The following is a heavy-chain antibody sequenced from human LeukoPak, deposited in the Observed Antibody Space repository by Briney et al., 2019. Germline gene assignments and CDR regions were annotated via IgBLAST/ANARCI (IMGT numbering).Heavy chain of an antibody. Sequence: SQTLSLTCAISGDSVSSNSWNWIRQSLSRGLEWLGRIYYKSKWSNDYAVSVKSRITINPDTSKNQFSLQLNSVTPEDTALYYCARDQPWINGSDIWGQGTMVTVSS. V-gene: IGHV6-1*01. J-gene: IGHJ3*02. CDR3: ARDQPWINGSDI. CDR1: GDSVSSNS. CDR2: IYYKSKWSN. D-gene: IGHD5-12*01.